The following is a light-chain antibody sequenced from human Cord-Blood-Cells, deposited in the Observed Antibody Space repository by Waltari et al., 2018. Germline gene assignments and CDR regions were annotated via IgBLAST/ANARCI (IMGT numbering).Light chain of an antibody. J-gene: IGLJ1*01. CDR1: SCDVAWYKP. Sequence: QSALPQPPSVSGSPGQPVTISCPGTSCDVAWYKPDSWYQQPPGTAPKLMIYEVSNRPSGVPDRFSGSKSGNTASLTISGLQAEDEADYYCSSYTSSSTYVFGTGTKVTVL. CDR2: EVS. V-gene: IGLV2-18*02. CDR3: SSYTSSSTYV.